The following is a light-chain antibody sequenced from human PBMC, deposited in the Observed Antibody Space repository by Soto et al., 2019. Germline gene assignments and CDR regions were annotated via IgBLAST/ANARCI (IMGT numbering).Light chain of an antibody. CDR1: QRVSSIF. CDR2: AAS. CDR3: QQYDTSPRT. V-gene: IGKV3-20*01. Sequence: EIGLTQAPGTLSLSPGEGATVSFMAIQRVSSIFLSWYQQTPGQAPRLLIYAASSRATGIPDRFSGSGSGTDFTLSISRLEPEDFAVYYCQQYDTSPRTFGQGTKVDIK. J-gene: IGKJ1*01.